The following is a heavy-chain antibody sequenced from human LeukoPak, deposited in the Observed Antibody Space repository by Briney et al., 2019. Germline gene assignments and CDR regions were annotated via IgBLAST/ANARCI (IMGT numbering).Heavy chain of an antibody. V-gene: IGHV3-53*01. Sequence: GGSLRLSCAASGFTVSSNYMSWVRQAPGKGLEWVSIIYSGGSTYYAASLKGRFTIFRDNSKNTLYLQMNSRRAEDTAVYYCARVVGWFDPWGQGTLVTVSS. J-gene: IGHJ5*02. D-gene: IGHD2-21*01. CDR3: ARVVGWFDP. CDR1: GFTVSSNY. CDR2: IYSGGST.